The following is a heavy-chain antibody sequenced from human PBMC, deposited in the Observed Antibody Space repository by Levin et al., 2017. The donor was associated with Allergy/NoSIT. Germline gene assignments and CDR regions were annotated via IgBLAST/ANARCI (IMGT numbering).Heavy chain of an antibody. J-gene: IGHJ4*02. V-gene: IGHV3-21*01. CDR2: ISSSSSYI. CDR1: GFTFSSYS. CDR3: ARDDIAAAGLFDY. Sequence: GESLKISCAASGFTFSSYSMNWVRQAPGKGLEWVSSISSSSSYIYYADSVKGRFTISRDNAKNSLYLQMNSLRAEDTAVYYCARDDIAAAGLFDYWGQGTLVTVSS. D-gene: IGHD6-13*01.